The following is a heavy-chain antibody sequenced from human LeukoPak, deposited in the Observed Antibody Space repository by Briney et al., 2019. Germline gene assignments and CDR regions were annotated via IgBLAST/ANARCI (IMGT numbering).Heavy chain of an antibody. D-gene: IGHD3-22*01. Sequence: PGGSLRLSCAASGLTFSSYAMSWVRQAPGKGLEWVSAISGGGASTYYADSVKGRFTISRDNSKSTLYLQMNSLRAEDTAIYYCATYDSSGYYYSPFDYWGQGTLVTVSS. CDR2: ISGGGAST. J-gene: IGHJ4*02. CDR3: ATYDSSGYYYSPFDY. V-gene: IGHV3-23*01. CDR1: GLTFSSYA.